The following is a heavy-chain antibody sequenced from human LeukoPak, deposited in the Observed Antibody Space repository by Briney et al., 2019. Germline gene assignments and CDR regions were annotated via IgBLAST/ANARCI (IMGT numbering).Heavy chain of an antibody. V-gene: IGHV3-74*01. J-gene: IGHJ4*02. CDR2: INGDGRSS. CDR3: ARTSPTSHFDF. Sequence: GGSLRLSCAASGFTFTTYSMHWVRQAPGKGLVWVSRINGDGRSSNYADSVKGRFTISRDNARNTLYLQMNSLRAEDTALYYCARTSPTSHFDFWGQGTLVTVSS. D-gene: IGHD3-16*01. CDR1: GFTFTTYS.